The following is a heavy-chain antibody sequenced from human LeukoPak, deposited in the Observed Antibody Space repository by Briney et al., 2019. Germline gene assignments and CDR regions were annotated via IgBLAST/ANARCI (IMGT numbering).Heavy chain of an antibody. CDR3: ARGKVGATINWLDP. V-gene: IGHV1-8*01. Sequence: ASVKVSCKASTYTFTSYDINWVRQATGQGLEWVGWMNPNSGNTGYAQKFQGRVTMTRNTSISTAYMELSSLRSEDTAVYYCARGKVGATINWLDPWGQGTLVTVSS. CDR1: TYTFTSYD. J-gene: IGHJ5*02. CDR2: MNPNSGNT. D-gene: IGHD1-26*01.